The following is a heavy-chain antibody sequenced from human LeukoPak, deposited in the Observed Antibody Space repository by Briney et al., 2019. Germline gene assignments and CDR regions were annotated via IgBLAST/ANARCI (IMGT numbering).Heavy chain of an antibody. CDR3: ARDLAAAGEWGLDP. Sequence: SETLSLTCTVSDGSISSYYWSWIRQPPGKGLEWIGYIYYSGSTNYNPSLKSRVTISVDTSKNQFSLKLSSVTAADTAVYYCARDLAAAGEWGLDPWGQGTLVTVSS. J-gene: IGHJ5*02. CDR1: DGSISSYY. CDR2: IYYSGST. V-gene: IGHV4-59*01. D-gene: IGHD6-13*01.